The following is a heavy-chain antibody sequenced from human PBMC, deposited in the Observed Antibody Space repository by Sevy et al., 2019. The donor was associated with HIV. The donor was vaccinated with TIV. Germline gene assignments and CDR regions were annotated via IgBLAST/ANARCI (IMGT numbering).Heavy chain of an antibody. CDR3: ARGPWLGRFDY. CDR2: INHSGST. Sequence: SETLSLTCAVYGGSFSGYYWSWIRQPPGKGLEWIGEINHSGSTNYNPSLKSRVTISVDTSKNQFSLKLSSVTAADTAVYYCARGPWLGRFDYWGQGTLVTVSS. D-gene: IGHD5-12*01. J-gene: IGHJ4*02. V-gene: IGHV4-34*01. CDR1: GGSFSGYY.